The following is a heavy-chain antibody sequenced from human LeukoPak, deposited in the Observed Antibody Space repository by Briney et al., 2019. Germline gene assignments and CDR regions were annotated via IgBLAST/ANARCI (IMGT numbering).Heavy chain of an antibody. J-gene: IGHJ4*02. CDR1: GFTFSSYS. V-gene: IGHV3-21*06. D-gene: IGHD5-24*01. CDR2: ISSSSSYI. Sequence: PGGSLRLSCAASGFTFSSYSMNWVRQAPGKGLEWVSSISSSSSYIYYADSVKGRFTISRDNAKNSLYLQMNSLRAEDTAIYYCTRVGYIDEGIDYWGQGTLVTVSS. CDR3: TRVGYIDEGIDY.